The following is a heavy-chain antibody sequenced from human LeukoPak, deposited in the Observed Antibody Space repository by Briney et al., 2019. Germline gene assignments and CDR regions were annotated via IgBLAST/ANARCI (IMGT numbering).Heavy chain of an antibody. V-gene: IGHV3-30*18. CDR2: ISYDGSNK. J-gene: IGHJ3*02. Sequence: GGALRLSCAASGFTFDSYGMHWVRQAPGKGLEWVAVISYDGSNKYYVDSVKGRFTISRDNSKNTLYLQMNSLRPEDTAVYYCAKDRTYDYGTYDAFDIWGPGTMVTVSS. CDR3: AKDRTYDYGTYDAFDI. D-gene: IGHD4-17*01. CDR1: GFTFDSYG.